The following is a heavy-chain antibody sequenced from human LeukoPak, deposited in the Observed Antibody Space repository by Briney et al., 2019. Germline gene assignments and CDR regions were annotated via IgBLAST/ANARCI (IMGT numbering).Heavy chain of an antibody. V-gene: IGHV5-51*01. CDR3: ARQKEFLYYGMDV. CDR1: GYSFTSYW. Sequence: GESLKISCKGSGYSFTSYWIGWVRRMPGKGLEWMGIIYPGDFDIRYSPSFQGQVTISADKSISTAYLQWSSLKASDTAMYYCARQKEFLYYGMDVWGQGTTVTVSS. D-gene: IGHD3-10*01. J-gene: IGHJ6*02. CDR2: IYPGDFDI.